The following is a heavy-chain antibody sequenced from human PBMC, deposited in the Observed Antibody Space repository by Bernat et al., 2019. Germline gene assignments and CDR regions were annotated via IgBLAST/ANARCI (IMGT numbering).Heavy chain of an antibody. V-gene: IGHV1-69*06. Sequence: QVQLVQSGAEVKKPGSSVKVSCKASGGTFSSYAIGWVRQAPGQGLEWMGGIIPIFGTANYAQKFQGRVTITADKSTSTAYMELRSLRSEDTAVYYCARDSELEDAFDIWGQGTMVTVSS. CDR2: IIPIFGTA. J-gene: IGHJ3*02. CDR3: ARDSELEDAFDI. CDR1: GGTFSSYA. D-gene: IGHD1-26*01.